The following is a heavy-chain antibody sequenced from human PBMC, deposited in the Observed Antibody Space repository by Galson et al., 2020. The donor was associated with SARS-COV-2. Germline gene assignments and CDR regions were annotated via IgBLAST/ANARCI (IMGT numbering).Heavy chain of an antibody. J-gene: IGHJ6*02. Sequence: GESLNISCAASGFPFSTYSMNWVRLAPGKGLEWVSSISTSSSYTYYVDSVKGRFSISRDNPRNSLYLQMNSLRAEDTAVYYCARDEGIRGYNYGRLYYGMDVWGQGTTVTVSS. D-gene: IGHD5-18*01. V-gene: IGHV3-21*01. CDR1: GFPFSTYS. CDR2: ISTSSSYT. CDR3: ARDEGIRGYNYGRLYYGMDV.